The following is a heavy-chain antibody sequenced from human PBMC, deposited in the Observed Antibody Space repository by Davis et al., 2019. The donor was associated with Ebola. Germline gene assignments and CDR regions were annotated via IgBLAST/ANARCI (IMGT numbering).Heavy chain of an antibody. CDR2: SYYNSKWYN. Sequence: LRLSCAISGDCVSTNSGPGHWLMQPPPRTLERQGLSYYNSKWYNDYAVSVKSRMTIKADTSKNQSFLKLNSVTPEDTAVYSCGRFRWELRGFDVWGQGTLVTVSS. CDR1: GDCVSTNSGP. J-gene: IGHJ4*02. D-gene: IGHD1-26*01. CDR3: GRFRWELRGFDV. V-gene: IGHV6-1*01.